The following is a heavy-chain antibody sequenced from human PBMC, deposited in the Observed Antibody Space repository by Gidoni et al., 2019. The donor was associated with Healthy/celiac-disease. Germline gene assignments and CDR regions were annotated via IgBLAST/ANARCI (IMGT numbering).Heavy chain of an antibody. D-gene: IGHD1-26*01. CDR1: GFTFSSYG. Sequence: QVQLVESGGGVVQPGRSLRLSCAASGFTFSSYGMHWVRQAPGKGLEWVAVISYDGSNKYYADSVKGRFTISRDNSKNTLYLQMNSLRAEDTAVYYCANGREYSGSYLDPYDAFDIWGQGTMVTVSS. CDR2: ISYDGSNK. V-gene: IGHV3-30*18. J-gene: IGHJ3*02. CDR3: ANGREYSGSYLDPYDAFDI.